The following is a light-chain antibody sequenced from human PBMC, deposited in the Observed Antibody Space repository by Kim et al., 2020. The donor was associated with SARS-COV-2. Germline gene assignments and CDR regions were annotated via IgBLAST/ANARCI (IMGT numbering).Light chain of an antibody. V-gene: IGKV3-20*01. CDR2: GAS. J-gene: IGKJ3*01. CDR3: QQFGGSPLFT. Sequence: PGERATLSGRASQSVTSSYLAWYQQKPGQAPRLLIYGASSRATGIPDMFSGSGSGTDFTLTISRLEPEDFAVYYCQQFGGSPLFTFGPGTKVDIK. CDR1: QSVTSSY.